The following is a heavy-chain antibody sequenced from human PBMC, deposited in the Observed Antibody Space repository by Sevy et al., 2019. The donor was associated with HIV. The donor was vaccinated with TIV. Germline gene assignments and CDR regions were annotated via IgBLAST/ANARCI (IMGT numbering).Heavy chain of an antibody. V-gene: IGHV4-59*01. CDR1: GGSISSYY. CDR2: IYYSGGT. J-gene: IGHJ5*02. CDR3: ARGHVWFRWFDP. D-gene: IGHD3-10*01. Sequence: SETLSLTCTVSGGSISSYYWSWIRQPPGKGLEWIGYIYYSGGTNYNPSLKSRVTISVDTSKNQFSLKLSSVTAADTAVYYCARGHVWFRWFDPWGQGTLVTVSS.